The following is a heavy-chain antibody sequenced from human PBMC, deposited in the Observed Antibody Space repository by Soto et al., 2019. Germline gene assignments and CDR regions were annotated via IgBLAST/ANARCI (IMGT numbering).Heavy chain of an antibody. CDR1: GYSFTSYW. CDR3: AVRGYSYGQTDYYGMDV. J-gene: IGHJ6*02. Sequence: PGESLKISCKGSGYSFTSYWIGWVRQMPGKGLEWMGIIYPGDSDTRYSPSFQGQVTISADKSISTAYLQWSSLKASDTAMYYCAVRGYSYGQTDYYGMDVWGQGTTVTVSS. D-gene: IGHD5-18*01. V-gene: IGHV5-51*01. CDR2: IYPGDSDT.